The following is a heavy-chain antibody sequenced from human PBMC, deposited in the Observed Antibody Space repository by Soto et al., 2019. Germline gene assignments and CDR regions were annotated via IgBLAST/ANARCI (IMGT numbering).Heavy chain of an antibody. D-gene: IGHD2-2*01. CDR3: ARHTSNFRYYYYGMDV. CDR1: GYSFTSYW. CDR2: IYPGDSDT. Sequence: GESLKISCKGSGYSFTSYWIGWVRQMPGKGLEWMGIIYPGDSDTRYSPSFQGQVTITADKSTSTAYLQLNTLKASDTAMYYCARHTSNFRYYYYGMDVWGQGTTVTVSS. V-gene: IGHV5-51*01. J-gene: IGHJ6*02.